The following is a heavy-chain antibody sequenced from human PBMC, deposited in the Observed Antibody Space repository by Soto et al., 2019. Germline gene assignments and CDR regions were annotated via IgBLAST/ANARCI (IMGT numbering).Heavy chain of an antibody. CDR2: IKQDGSEK. J-gene: IGHJ3*02. CDR3: ASVMEWLFADDAFDI. V-gene: IGHV3-7*03. Sequence: GGPLRLSCAASGFTFSSYWMSWVRQAPGKGLEWVANIKQDGSEKYYVDSVKGRFTISRDNAKNSLYLQMNSLRAEDTAVYYCASVMEWLFADDAFDIWGQGTMVTVSS. CDR1: GFTFSSYW. D-gene: IGHD3-3*01.